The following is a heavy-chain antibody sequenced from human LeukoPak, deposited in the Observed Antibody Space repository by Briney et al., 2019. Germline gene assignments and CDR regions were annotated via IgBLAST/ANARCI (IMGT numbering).Heavy chain of an antibody. CDR2: TKQDGSEK. CDR1: GFTFSSYW. CDR3: ARELNDFWSGYYY. V-gene: IGHV3-7*01. J-gene: IGHJ4*02. Sequence: GGSLRLSCAASGFTFSSYWMSWVRQAPGKGLEWVANTKQDGSEKYYVDSVKGRFTISRDNAKNSLYLQMNSLRAEDTAVYYCARELNDFWSGYYYWGQGTLVTVSS. D-gene: IGHD3-3*01.